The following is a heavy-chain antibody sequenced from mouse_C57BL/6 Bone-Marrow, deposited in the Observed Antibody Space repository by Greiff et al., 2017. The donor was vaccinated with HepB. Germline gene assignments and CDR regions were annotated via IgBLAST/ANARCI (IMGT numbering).Heavy chain of an antibody. CDR3: ARELPGRRGLDY. CDR2: ISDGGSYT. J-gene: IGHJ2*01. V-gene: IGHV5-4*01. CDR1: GFTFSSYA. Sequence: EVKLMESGGGLVKPGGSLKLSCAASGFTFSSYAMSWVRQTPEKRLEWVATISDGGSYTYYPDNVKGRFTISRDNAKNNRYLQMSHLKSEDTAMYYCARELPGRRGLDYWGQGTTLTVSS. D-gene: IGHD4-1*01.